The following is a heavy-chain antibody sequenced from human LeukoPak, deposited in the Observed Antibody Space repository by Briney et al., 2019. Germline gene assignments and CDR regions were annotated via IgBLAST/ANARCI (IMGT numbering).Heavy chain of an antibody. CDR1: GFTFSSFA. CDR3: ARDQEMSTDEHYFDY. Sequence: GGSLRLSCAASGFTFSSFAMHWVRQAPGRGLEYVSAISSSGGNTYYANSVKGRFTISRDNSKNTLYLQMGSLNTEDMAVYYCARDQEMSTDEHYFDYWGQGTLVTVSS. CDR2: ISSSGGNT. J-gene: IGHJ4*02. D-gene: IGHD5-24*01. V-gene: IGHV3-64*01.